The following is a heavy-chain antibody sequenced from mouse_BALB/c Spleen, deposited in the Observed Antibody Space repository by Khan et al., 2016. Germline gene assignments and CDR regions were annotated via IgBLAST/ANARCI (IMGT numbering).Heavy chain of an antibody. J-gene: IGHJ2*01. Sequence: VQLKESGPELVKPGASVKISCKASGYSFTGYFMNWVKQSHGKSLEWIGHINPYNGDTFYNQNFKGKATLTVDKASSTAHMELLSLTSEDSAVYYCGRGDGYDYFDYWGQGTTLTVSS. CDR1: GYSFTGYF. V-gene: IGHV1-37*01. CDR3: GRGDGYDYFDY. D-gene: IGHD2-2*01. CDR2: INPYNGDT.